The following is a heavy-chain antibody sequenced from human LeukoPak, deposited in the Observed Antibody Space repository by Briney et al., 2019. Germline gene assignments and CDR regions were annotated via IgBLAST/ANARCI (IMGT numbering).Heavy chain of an antibody. CDR3: ARVRSGGYYFDY. CDR1: GFTVSSNY. J-gene: IGHJ4*02. Sequence: SGGSLRLSCAASGFTVSSNYTTWVRQAPGKGLEWVSLIYSDGSTYYADSVKGRFTISRDNSKNTLCLQMNSLRAEDTAVYYCARVRSGGYYFDYWGQGTLVAVSS. CDR2: IYSDGST. V-gene: IGHV3-66*02. D-gene: IGHD1-26*01.